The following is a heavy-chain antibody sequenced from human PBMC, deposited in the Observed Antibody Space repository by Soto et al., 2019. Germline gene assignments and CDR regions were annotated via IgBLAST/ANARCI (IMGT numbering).Heavy chain of an antibody. V-gene: IGHV3-7*01. CDR1: GFSFSLFW. J-gene: IGHJ6*02. Sequence: EVQLAESGGGLVQPGGSLRLSCAASGFSFSLFWMSWVRQTPGKGLEWVANINEDGSEKFFADSVKGRFTISRDNAKSTVLLEMSSLRAEDTAVYYCARGDSRVWTYDYHGMDVWGQGTTVIVSS. CDR2: INEDGSEK. CDR3: ARGDSRVWTYDYHGMDV. D-gene: IGHD3-16*01.